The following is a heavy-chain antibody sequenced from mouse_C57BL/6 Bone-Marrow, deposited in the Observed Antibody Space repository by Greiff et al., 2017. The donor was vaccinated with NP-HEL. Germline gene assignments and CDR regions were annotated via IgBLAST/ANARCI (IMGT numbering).Heavy chain of an antibody. CDR3: ARELRPHYYAMDY. Sequence: QVHVKQSGAELARPGASVKLSCKASGYTFTSYGISWVKQRTGQGLEWIGEIYPRSGNTYYNEKFKGKATLTADKSSSTAYMELRSLTSEDSAVYFCARELRPHYYAMDYWGQGTSVTVSS. D-gene: IGHD3-2*02. J-gene: IGHJ4*01. V-gene: IGHV1-81*01. CDR1: GYTFTSYG. CDR2: IYPRSGNT.